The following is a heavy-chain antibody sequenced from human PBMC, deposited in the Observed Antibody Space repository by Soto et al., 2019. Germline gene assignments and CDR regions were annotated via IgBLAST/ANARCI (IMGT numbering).Heavy chain of an antibody. CDR2: INTDGTSP. CDR3: ARRWEYFYGDG. CDR1: GFTFSSYW. J-gene: IGHJ6*03. Sequence: EVQLVESGGALVQPGGSLRLSCAASGFTFSSYWMHWVRQAPGKGLVWVSRINTDGTSPKYADSVKGRFTISRDNAKNTRYLRMNSLRDEHTAVYYCARRWEYFYGDGWGKGTTVTVSS. V-gene: IGHV3-74*03. D-gene: IGHD1-26*01.